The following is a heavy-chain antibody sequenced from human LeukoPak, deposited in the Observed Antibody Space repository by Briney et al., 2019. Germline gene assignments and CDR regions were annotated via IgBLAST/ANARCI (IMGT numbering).Heavy chain of an antibody. V-gene: IGHV1-18*01. CDR1: GYTFCTYG. CDR3: ARDGYFDY. Sequence: ASVKVSCKASGYTFCTYGIAWVRQAPGQGLEWMGWISGYNGNTNYAQKSQGRVTMTTDTTTTTAYMELRSLRSDDTAVYYCARDGYFDYWGQGTLVTVSS. CDR2: ISGYNGNT. J-gene: IGHJ4*02.